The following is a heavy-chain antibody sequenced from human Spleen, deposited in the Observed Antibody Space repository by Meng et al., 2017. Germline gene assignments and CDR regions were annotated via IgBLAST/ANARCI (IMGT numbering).Heavy chain of an antibody. V-gene: IGHV3-72*01. CDR2: IRNKANSHTT. D-gene: IGHD1/OR15-1a*01. CDR3: ARTSSNLNTFDN. J-gene: IGHJ4*02. CDR1: GFTFSGHY. Sequence: GESLKISCAASGFTFSGHYMDWVRQAPGKGLEWVGRIRNKANSHTTEYAASVKGRITISKNDSKNSLYLQMNSPNNADMSVYYCARTSSNLNTFDNWGQGTLVTVSS.